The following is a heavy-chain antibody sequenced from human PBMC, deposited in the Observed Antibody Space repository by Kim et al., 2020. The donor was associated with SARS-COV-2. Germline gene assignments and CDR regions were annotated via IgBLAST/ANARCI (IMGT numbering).Heavy chain of an antibody. D-gene: IGHD6-19*01. V-gene: IGHV4-4*02. CDR1: GGSISSSNW. CDR3: ASFGWSTYYYYGMDV. Sequence: SETLSLTCAVSGGSISSSNWWSWVRQPPGKGLEWIGEIYHSGSTNYNPSLKSRVTISVDKSKNQFSLKLSSVTAADTAVYYCASFGWSTYYYYGMDVWGQGTTVTVSS. CDR2: IYHSGST. J-gene: IGHJ6*02.